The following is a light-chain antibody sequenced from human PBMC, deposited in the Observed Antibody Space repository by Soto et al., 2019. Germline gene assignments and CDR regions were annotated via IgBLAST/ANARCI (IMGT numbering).Light chain of an antibody. CDR3: QFYDSSLSAFYV. Sequence: QSVLTQPPSVSGAPGQRVTISCTGSSSNIGSGYDVHWYQQLPGTAPKLLIYGNSNRPSGVPDRFSGSKSGTSASLAITGLQAEDEAEYYCQFYDSSLSAFYVFGTGTKLTVL. CDR1: SSNIGSGYD. CDR2: GNS. V-gene: IGLV1-40*01. J-gene: IGLJ1*01.